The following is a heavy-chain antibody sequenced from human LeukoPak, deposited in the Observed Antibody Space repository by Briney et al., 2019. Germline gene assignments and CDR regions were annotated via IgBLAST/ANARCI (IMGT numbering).Heavy chain of an antibody. V-gene: IGHV5-51*01. CDR1: GYRFTSYW. CDR3: ARFNYGSAYGEGSAFDI. J-gene: IGHJ3*02. CDR2: IYPADSDT. Sequence: GESLKISCKGSGYRFTSYWIGWVRQLPGKGRGWMGIIYPADSDTRYSPSFQGQVPISADKSNSTAYLQWSSLKASDNAMYYCARFNYGSAYGEGSAFDIWGQGTMVSVSS. D-gene: IGHD5-12*01.